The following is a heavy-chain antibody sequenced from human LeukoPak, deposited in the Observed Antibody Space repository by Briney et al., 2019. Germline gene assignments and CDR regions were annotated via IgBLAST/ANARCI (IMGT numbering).Heavy chain of an antibody. Sequence: PSETLSLTCTVSGGSVSSGSYYWSWIRQPPGKGLEWIGYIYYSGSTNYNPSLKSRVTISVDTSKNQFSLKLSSATAADTAVYYCARVNADRYCSGGSCYIDYWGRGTLVTVSS. J-gene: IGHJ4*02. CDR2: IYYSGST. D-gene: IGHD2-15*01. CDR3: ARVNADRYCSGGSCYIDY. V-gene: IGHV4-61*01. CDR1: GGSVSSGSYY.